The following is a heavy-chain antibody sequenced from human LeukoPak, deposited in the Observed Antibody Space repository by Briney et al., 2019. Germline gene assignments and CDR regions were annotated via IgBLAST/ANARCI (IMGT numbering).Heavy chain of an antibody. CDR2: IYYSGST. D-gene: IGHD6-19*01. Sequence: SETLSLTCTVSGGSVSSGSYCWSWIRQPPGKGLEWLGYIYYSGSTNYNPSFKSRVTISVDTSKNQFSLKLSSVTAADTAVYYCARDTDEAVAGLFDPWGQGTLVTVPS. V-gene: IGHV4-61*01. J-gene: IGHJ5*02. CDR3: ARDTDEAVAGLFDP. CDR1: GGSVSSGSYC.